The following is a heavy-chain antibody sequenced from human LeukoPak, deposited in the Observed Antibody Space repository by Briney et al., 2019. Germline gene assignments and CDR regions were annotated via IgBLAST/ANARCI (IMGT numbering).Heavy chain of an antibody. CDR1: TFTFSTYP. J-gene: IGHJ4*02. D-gene: IGHD3-22*01. Sequence: GGSLGLSCAASTFTFSTYPMHWVRQAPGKGLEWVAVVSYDGSDKDYADSVKGRFTISRDNSKNTLYLHMNSLEGEDTAVYYCARARRSTYPYDSSGYYRGAHFDYWGQGTLVTVSS. CDR3: ARARRSTYPYDSSGYYRGAHFDY. V-gene: IGHV3-30-3*01. CDR2: VSYDGSDK.